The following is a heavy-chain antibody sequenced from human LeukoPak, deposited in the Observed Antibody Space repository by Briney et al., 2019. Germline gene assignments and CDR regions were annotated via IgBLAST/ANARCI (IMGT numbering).Heavy chain of an antibody. CDR2: VYDSGST. CDR3: ARNSGDY. Sequence: PSETLSLTCTVSGGSISSYFWSWIRQPPGKGLEWIGYVYDSGSTNYNPSLKSRVTISVDTPKNQFSLKVSSVTAADTAVYYCARNSGDYWGQGTLVTVSS. V-gene: IGHV4-59*01. J-gene: IGHJ4*02. D-gene: IGHD4-23*01. CDR1: GGSISSYF.